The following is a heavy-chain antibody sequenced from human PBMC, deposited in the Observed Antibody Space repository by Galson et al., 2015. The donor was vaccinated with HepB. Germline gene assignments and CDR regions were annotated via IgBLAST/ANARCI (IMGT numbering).Heavy chain of an antibody. V-gene: IGHV3-7*03. Sequence: SLRLSCAASGFTFSSYAMSWVRQAPGKGLEWVANIKQDGSEKYYVDSVKGRFTIPRENAKNSLYLQMKSLGAEDTVVYYCASEYYYDSSGYEDWGQGTLVTVSS. D-gene: IGHD3-22*01. CDR3: ASEYYYDSSGYED. J-gene: IGHJ1*01. CDR2: IKQDGSEK. CDR1: GFTFSSYA.